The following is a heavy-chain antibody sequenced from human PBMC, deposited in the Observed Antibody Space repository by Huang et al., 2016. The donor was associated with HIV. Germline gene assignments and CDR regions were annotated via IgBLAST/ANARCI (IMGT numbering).Heavy chain of an antibody. CDR2: INLDGSER. J-gene: IGHJ4*02. Sequence: EVHLVESGGGLVRPGRSLRLSCAASGFTFRSYWMNWVGQAPGRGLEWLANINLDGSERFYVDSVRGRFTISRDNANNSVSLQLNSLKAEDTGVYYCARGFQAKPGDYWGQGTLVTVSS. CDR1: GFTFRSYW. CDR3: ARGFQAKPGDY. V-gene: IGHV3-7*01.